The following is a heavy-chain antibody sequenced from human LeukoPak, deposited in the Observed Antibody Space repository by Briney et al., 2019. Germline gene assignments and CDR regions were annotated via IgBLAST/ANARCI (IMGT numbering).Heavy chain of an antibody. J-gene: IGHJ4*02. V-gene: IGHV1-18*01. CDR2: ISPYNGNI. CDR1: GYTFSSHG. CDR3: ARDWVRYCSTASCLLQFDS. Sequence: ASVKVSCKAYGYTFSSHGIIWVRQAPGQGLEWMGWISPYNGNINSAQKLQGRLTMTTDTSTNTAYMELRGLRSDDTAVYYCARDWVRYCSTASCLLQFDSWGQGTLVTVSS. D-gene: IGHD3-16*02.